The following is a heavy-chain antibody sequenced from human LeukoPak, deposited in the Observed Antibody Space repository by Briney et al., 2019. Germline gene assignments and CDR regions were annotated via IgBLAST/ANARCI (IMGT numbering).Heavy chain of an antibody. CDR3: AKDSKIVGATFRSYHYMDV. Sequence: PGGSLRLSCAVSGFTFSTYAMHWVRQAPGKGLEWVGVISYDGSSKYYADSVKGRFTISRDNSKNTLYLQMNSLRAEDTAVYYCAKDSKIVGATFRSYHYMDVWGKGTAVTVSS. CDR2: ISYDGSSK. CDR1: GFTFSTYA. D-gene: IGHD1-26*01. J-gene: IGHJ6*03. V-gene: IGHV3-30*04.